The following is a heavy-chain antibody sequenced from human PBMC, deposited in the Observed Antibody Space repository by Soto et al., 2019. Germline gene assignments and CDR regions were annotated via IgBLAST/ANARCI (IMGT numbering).Heavy chain of an antibody. CDR2: VSASGLNT. J-gene: IGHJ4*02. D-gene: IGHD5-18*01. Sequence: EVQLLESGGKLVQPGGSLTLSCAASGFTFSTYAMAWVRQAPGKGLEWVSGVSASGLNTDYADPVKGRFYISRDNSKNTVSLHMTSLRADETALYYCAEDRPRRTFGYFIEYWGQGTPVTVSS. CDR3: AEDRPRRTFGYFIEY. CDR1: GFTFSTYA. V-gene: IGHV3-23*01.